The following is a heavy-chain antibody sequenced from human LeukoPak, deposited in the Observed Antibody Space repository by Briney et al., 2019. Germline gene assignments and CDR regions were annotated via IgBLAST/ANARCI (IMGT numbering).Heavy chain of an antibody. V-gene: IGHV3-23*01. Sequence: GGTLTLSCAASGFTFSSYAMSWVRQAPGKGLEWVSAISGSGGSTYYADSVKGRFTISRDNSKNTLYLQMNSLRAEDTAVYYCAKDLGDYYGSGSYYYYYYMDVWGKGTTVTVSS. CDR2: ISGSGGST. J-gene: IGHJ6*03. CDR1: GFTFSSYA. D-gene: IGHD3-10*01. CDR3: AKDLGDYYGSGSYYYYYYMDV.